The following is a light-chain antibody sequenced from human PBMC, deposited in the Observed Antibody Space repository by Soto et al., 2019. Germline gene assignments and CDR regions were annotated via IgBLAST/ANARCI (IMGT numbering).Light chain of an antibody. Sequence: QSALTQPASVSGSPGQSITISGTGTSSDVGGYNYVSWYQQHPGKAPKLMIYDVSNRPSGVSNRFSGSKSGNTASLTISGRQAEDEADYYCSSYTSRSTRYVFGTGSKLTVL. V-gene: IGLV2-14*01. CDR1: SSDVGGYNY. CDR3: SSYTSRSTRYV. J-gene: IGLJ1*01. CDR2: DVS.